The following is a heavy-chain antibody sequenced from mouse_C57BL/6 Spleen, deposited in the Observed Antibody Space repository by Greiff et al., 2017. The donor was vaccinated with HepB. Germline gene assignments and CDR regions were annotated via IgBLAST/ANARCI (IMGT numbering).Heavy chain of an antibody. CDR3: ARTPYYINYVRPYFDY. D-gene: IGHD2-5*01. Sequence: QVQLQQPGAELVKPGASVKMSCKASGYTFTSYWITWVKQRPGQGLEWIGDIYPGSGSTNYNEKFKSKATLTVDTSSSTAYMQLSSLTSEDSAVYYCARTPYYINYVRPYFDYWGQGTTLTVSS. J-gene: IGHJ2*01. CDR1: GYTFTSYW. V-gene: IGHV1-55*01. CDR2: IYPGSGST.